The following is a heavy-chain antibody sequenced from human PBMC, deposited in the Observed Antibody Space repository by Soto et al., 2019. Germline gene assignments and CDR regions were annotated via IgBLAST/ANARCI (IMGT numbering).Heavy chain of an antibody. Sequence: ASVKVSCKVSGYTLTELSMHWVRQAPGKGLEWMGGFDPEDGETIYAQKFQGRVTMTEDTSTDTAYMELSSLRSEDTAVYYCATASIAARPYGMDVWGQGTTVTVS. D-gene: IGHD6-6*01. J-gene: IGHJ6*02. CDR1: GYTLTELS. CDR3: ATASIAARPYGMDV. CDR2: FDPEDGET. V-gene: IGHV1-24*01.